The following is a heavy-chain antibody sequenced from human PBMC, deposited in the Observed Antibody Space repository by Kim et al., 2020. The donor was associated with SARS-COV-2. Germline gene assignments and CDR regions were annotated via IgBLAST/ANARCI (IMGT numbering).Heavy chain of an antibody. CDR1: GFTFSSYC. J-gene: IGHJ4*02. D-gene: IGHD3-16*02. CDR2: IDYNGNI. Sequence: GGSLRLSCAASGFTFSSYCMHWVRQAPGEGLVWISRIDYNGNIEYADSVRGRFTISRDNAMRMLYLQMDSLRAEDTAVYYCTRGHSIMVSYRIDYWGPGTLVTVSS. V-gene: IGHV3-74*01. CDR3: TRGHSIMVSYRIDY.